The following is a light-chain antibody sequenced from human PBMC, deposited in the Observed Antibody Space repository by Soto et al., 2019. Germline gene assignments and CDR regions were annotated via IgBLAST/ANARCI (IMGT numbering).Light chain of an antibody. CDR3: QQYNSYPIT. CDR1: QSISSW. J-gene: IGKJ5*01. CDR2: DAS. V-gene: IGKV1-5*01. Sequence: DVQMTKSCSPLSASVGDGGTSAWRASQSISSWLAWYQQKPGKAPKLLIYDASNLESGVPSRFSGSGSGTEFSLTISSLQPDDFAAYYCQQYNSYPITFGQGTRLDIK.